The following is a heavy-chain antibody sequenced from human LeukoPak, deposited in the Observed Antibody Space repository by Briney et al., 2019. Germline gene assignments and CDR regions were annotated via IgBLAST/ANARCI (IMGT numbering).Heavy chain of an antibody. CDR3: ARDELGDY. CDR2: ISSDGKTDPN. J-gene: IGHJ4*02. CDR1: GFTFRDYA. Sequence: GRSLRLSCVVSGFTFRDYAMNWFRQAPGKGLEWVAVISSDGKTDPNYYSDSARGRFTISRDNSRNVLYPQMNSLSGEDTAIYYCARDELGDYWGRGTPVAVAS. V-gene: IGHV3-33*05. D-gene: IGHD6-13*01.